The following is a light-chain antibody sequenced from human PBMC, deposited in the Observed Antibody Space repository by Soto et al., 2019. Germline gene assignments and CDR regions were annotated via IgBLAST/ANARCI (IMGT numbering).Light chain of an antibody. V-gene: IGKV1-5*03. Sequence: DIQMTQSPSTLSASIGDRVTITCRASQSISDWLAWHQQKPGKAPKLLIYQASTLESGVPSRFSGIVSGTEFTLTISSLQPDDFATYYCQQYKTYWTFGQGTKVDI. J-gene: IGKJ1*01. CDR3: QQYKTYWT. CDR1: QSISDW. CDR2: QAS.